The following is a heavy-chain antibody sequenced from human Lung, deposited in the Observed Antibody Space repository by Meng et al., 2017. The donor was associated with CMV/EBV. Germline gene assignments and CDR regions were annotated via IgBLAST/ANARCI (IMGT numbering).Heavy chain of an antibody. CDR1: GFKFDSYA. CDR2: IVGAGGKT. V-gene: IGHV3-23*01. CDR3: AKDRRFGHDILTVLDY. J-gene: IGHJ4*02. Sequence: GESLKISCAASGFKFDSYAMSWVRQAPGKGLEWVAAIVGAGGKTHYADSVRGRFTISRDNFKNTLYLEMDSLRGEDTAVYYCAKDRRFGHDILTVLDYWGQGTLVXVSS. D-gene: IGHD3-9*01.